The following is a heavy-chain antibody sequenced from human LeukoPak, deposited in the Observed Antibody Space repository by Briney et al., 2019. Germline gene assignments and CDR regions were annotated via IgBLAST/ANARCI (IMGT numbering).Heavy chain of an antibody. CDR2: ISWNSGSI. J-gene: IGHJ4*02. V-gene: IGHV3-9*01. D-gene: IGHD3-22*01. CDR3: AKEVIVGNFGY. CDR1: GFTFDDYA. Sequence: GGSLRLSCAASGFTFDDYAMHWVRQAPGKGLEWVSGISWNSGSIGYADSVKGRFTISRDNAKNSLYLQMNSLRAEDTALYYCAKEVIVGNFGYWGQGTLVTVSS.